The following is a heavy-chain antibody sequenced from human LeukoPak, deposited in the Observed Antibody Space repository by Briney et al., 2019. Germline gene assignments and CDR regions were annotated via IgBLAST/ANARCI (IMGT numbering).Heavy chain of an antibody. D-gene: IGHD6-19*01. Sequence: GGSLRLSCAASGFTFSSYSMNWVRQAPGKGLEWVSYISSYSSTKYYADSVKGRFIISRDNAKNSLYLQMNSPRAEDTAVYYCARGGLRVAGPDAFDIWGQGTMVTVSS. CDR1: GFTFSSYS. J-gene: IGHJ3*02. CDR2: ISSYSSTK. V-gene: IGHV3-48*01. CDR3: ARGGLRVAGPDAFDI.